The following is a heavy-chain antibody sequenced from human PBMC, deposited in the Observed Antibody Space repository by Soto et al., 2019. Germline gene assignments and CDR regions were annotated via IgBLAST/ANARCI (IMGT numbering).Heavy chain of an antibody. Sequence: PSETLSLTCTVSGGSISSGDYYWSWIRQPPGEGLEWIGYIYYSGSTYYNPSLKSRVTISVDTSKNQFSLKLSSVTAADTAVYYCARLAYCGGDCYEGNGVAFDIWGQGTMVT. D-gene: IGHD2-21*02. J-gene: IGHJ3*02. CDR2: IYYSGST. V-gene: IGHV4-30-4*01. CDR1: GGSISSGDYY. CDR3: ARLAYCGGDCYEGNGVAFDI.